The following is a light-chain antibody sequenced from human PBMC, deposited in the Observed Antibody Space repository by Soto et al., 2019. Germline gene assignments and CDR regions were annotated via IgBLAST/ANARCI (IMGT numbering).Light chain of an antibody. J-gene: IGKJ1*01. CDR2: GES. Sequence: EIILTRAPDTLALSPGERATLSCRASQTVSSNYLAWCQQRTGQAPRLLIYGESTRAAGIPDRLSGSGSGTDFNLTISSLEPEDFAVYYCQKYGSLSWTFGQGTK. V-gene: IGKV3-20*01. CDR1: QTVSSNY. CDR3: QKYGSLSWT.